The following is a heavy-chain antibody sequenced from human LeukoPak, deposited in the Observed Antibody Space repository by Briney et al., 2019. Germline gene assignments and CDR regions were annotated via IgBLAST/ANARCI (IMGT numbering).Heavy chain of an antibody. V-gene: IGHV4-39*01. CDR1: GGSISSSSYY. CDR3: ARGCTGGVWIPYYYYYYYMDV. J-gene: IGHJ6*03. D-gene: IGHD2-8*02. CDR2: IYYSGST. Sequence: PSETLSLTCIVPGGSISSSSYYWGWIRQPPGKGLEWLGRIYYSGSTSYNTSLKSRVTISVDTSKNQFSLKLSSVSAADTAVYYCARGCTGGVWIPYYYYYYYMDVWGKGTTVTVSS.